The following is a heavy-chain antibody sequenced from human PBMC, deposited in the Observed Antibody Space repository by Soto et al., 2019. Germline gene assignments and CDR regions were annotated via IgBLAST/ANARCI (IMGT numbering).Heavy chain of an antibody. Sequence: QVQLQESGPGLVKPSQTLSLTCTVSGGSISSGGYYWSWIRQHPGKGLEWIGYIYYSGSTYYNPSLKSRVTISVDTSKNQCSLKLSSVTAADTAVYYCARGYDSRAAAPLDYWGQGILVTVSS. CDR3: ARGYDSRAAAPLDY. J-gene: IGHJ4*02. CDR2: IYYSGST. V-gene: IGHV4-31*03. CDR1: GGSISSGGYY. D-gene: IGHD3-22*01.